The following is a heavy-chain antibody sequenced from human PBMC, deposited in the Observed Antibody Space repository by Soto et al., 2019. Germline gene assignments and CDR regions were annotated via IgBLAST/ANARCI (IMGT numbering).Heavy chain of an antibody. D-gene: IGHD6-13*01. CDR1: GFTFSSYW. CDR3: ASSTSSYTAAGPAAR. Sequence: GGSLRLSCAASGFTFSSYWMSWVRQAPGKGLEWVANIKQDGSEKYYVDSAKGRFTISRDNAKNSLYLQMNSLRAEDTAVYYCASSTSSYTAAGPAARWGQGTLVTVSS. CDR2: IKQDGSEK. V-gene: IGHV3-7*05. J-gene: IGHJ4*02.